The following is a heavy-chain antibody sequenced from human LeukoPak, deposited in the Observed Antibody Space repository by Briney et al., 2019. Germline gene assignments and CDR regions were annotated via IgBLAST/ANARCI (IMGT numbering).Heavy chain of an antibody. Sequence: SETLSLTCTVSGGSISSYYWSWIRQPPGKGLEWIGYIYYSGSTNYNPSLKSRVTISVDTSKNQFSLKLSSVTAADTAVYYCARHLHYYDSSGSSDAFDIWGQGTMVTVSS. D-gene: IGHD3-22*01. CDR3: ARHLHYYDSSGSSDAFDI. V-gene: IGHV4-59*08. J-gene: IGHJ3*02. CDR2: IYYSGST. CDR1: GGSISSYY.